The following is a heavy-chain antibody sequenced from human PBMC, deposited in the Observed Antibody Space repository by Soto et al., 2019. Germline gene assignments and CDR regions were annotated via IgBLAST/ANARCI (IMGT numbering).Heavy chain of an antibody. V-gene: IGHV4-31*03. CDR3: ARRDRSGFSYWLDT. Sequence: SETLSLTCTVSGGFISDGYYWTWIRQHPEKGLEWIGSISASGSTSYNPALKSRLTVSVDKSKNQFSLNPRSVTAADTAVYYCARRDRSGFSYWLDTWGQGTLVTVSS. CDR2: ISASGST. CDR1: GGFISDGYY. J-gene: IGHJ5*01. D-gene: IGHD3-22*01.